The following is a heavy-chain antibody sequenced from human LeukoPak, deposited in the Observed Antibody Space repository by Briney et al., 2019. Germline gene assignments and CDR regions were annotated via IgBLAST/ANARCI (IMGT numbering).Heavy chain of an antibody. D-gene: IGHD3-9*01. V-gene: IGHV1-8*01. CDR2: MNPNSGNT. J-gene: IGHJ6*04. CDR1: GYTFTSYE. Sequence: ASVKVSCKASGYTFTSYEINWVRQATGQGLEWMGWMNPNSGNTGYAQKFQGRVTMTRNTSISTAYMELSSLRSEDTAVYYCAREHDILTGYSGGYYYYYGMDVWGKGTTVTVSS. CDR3: AREHDILTGYSGGYYYYYGMDV.